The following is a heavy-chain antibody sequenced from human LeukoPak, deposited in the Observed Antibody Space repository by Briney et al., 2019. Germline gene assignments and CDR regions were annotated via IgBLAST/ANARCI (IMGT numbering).Heavy chain of an antibody. V-gene: IGHV4-59*08. D-gene: IGHD6-6*01. CDR1: GGSISNYY. CDR2: ISYSGST. Sequence: SETLSLTCTVSGGSISNYYWSWIRPPPGKSLEWMGYISYSGSTNYNPSLNSRVTISVDTSKSQLSLRLSSVTAADTAVYYCARHFAYSSSSYFDYWGRGSLVTVSS. CDR3: ARHFAYSSSSYFDY. J-gene: IGHJ4*02.